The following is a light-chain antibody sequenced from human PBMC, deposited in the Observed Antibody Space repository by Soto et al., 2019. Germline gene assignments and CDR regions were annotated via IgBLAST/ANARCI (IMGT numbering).Light chain of an antibody. J-gene: IGKJ3*01. V-gene: IGKV3-15*01. CDR1: QTVTTD. CDR3: QQRTNSEIT. CDR2: GAS. Sequence: EIVMTQSPVTLSVSPGERATLSCRASQTVTTDLAWYQQKPGQAPRLVIHGASTRATDFPARFSGSGSGTEFTLTISSLQSEDIAVYYCQQRTNSEITFGPGTKVDIK.